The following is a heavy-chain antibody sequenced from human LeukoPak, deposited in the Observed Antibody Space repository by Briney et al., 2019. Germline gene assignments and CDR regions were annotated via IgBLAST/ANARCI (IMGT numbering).Heavy chain of an antibody. J-gene: IGHJ3*02. CDR3: AKYSSSWLSSDAFDI. V-gene: IGHV4-4*02. D-gene: IGHD6-13*01. CDR1: SGSISSTNW. CDR2: IYYSGST. Sequence: PSGTLSLTCAVSSGSISSTNWWSWVRQPPGEGLEWIGYIYYSGSTNYNPSLKSRVTISVDTSKNQFSLKLSSVTAADTAVYYCAKYSSSWLSSDAFDIWGQGTMVTVSP.